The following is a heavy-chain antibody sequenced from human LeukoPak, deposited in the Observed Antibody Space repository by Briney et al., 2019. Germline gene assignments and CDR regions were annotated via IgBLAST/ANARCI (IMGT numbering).Heavy chain of an antibody. Sequence: GGSLRLSCVASGFTFSSYTMIWVRQAPGKGLEWVSVIYSGGSTYYADSVKGRFTISRDNSKNTLYLQMNSLRAEDTAVYYCARDILSQGPDAFDIWGQGTMVTVSS. CDR3: ARDILSQGPDAFDI. V-gene: IGHV3-53*01. CDR2: IYSGGST. J-gene: IGHJ3*02. CDR1: GFTFSSYT. D-gene: IGHD2/OR15-2a*01.